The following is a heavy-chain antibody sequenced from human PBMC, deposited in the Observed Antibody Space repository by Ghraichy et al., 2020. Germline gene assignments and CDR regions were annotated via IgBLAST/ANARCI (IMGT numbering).Heavy chain of an antibody. CDR2: INADNGNT. CDR3: ARRDSYCSGGSCYSGTYYGADV. Sequence: ASVKVSCKASGYTFTSYTIHWVRQAPGQRLEWMGWINADNGNTKYSQKFQGRVTITRDTSASTVYMELSSLRSEDTAVYYCARRDSYCSGGSCYSGTYYGADVWGQGTTVTVSS. V-gene: IGHV1-3*01. D-gene: IGHD2-15*01. CDR1: GYTFTSYT. J-gene: IGHJ6*02.